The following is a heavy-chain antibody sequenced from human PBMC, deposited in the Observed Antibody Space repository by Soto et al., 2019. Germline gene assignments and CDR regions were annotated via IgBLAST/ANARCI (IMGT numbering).Heavy chain of an antibody. V-gene: IGHV1-58*01. Sequence: SVKVSCKASGFTFTSSAVQWVRQARGQRLEWIGWIVVGSGNTNYAQKFQERVTITRDMSTSTAYMELSSLRSEDTAVYYCAYAGGRYFLYYSGMDVWGQGTTGTVSS. CDR2: IVVGSGNT. D-gene: IGHD1-26*01. J-gene: IGHJ6*02. CDR3: AYAGGRYFLYYSGMDV. CDR1: GFTFTSSA.